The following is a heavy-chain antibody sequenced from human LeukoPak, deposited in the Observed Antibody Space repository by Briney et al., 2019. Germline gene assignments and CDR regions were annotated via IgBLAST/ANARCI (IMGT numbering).Heavy chain of an antibody. D-gene: IGHD1-26*01. J-gene: IGHJ4*02. V-gene: IGHV4-34*01. CDR3: ARVLWSGSYFDY. CDR2: INHSGST. Sequence: SETLSLTCAVHGGAFSGYYWSWVRQPPGKGLEWIGEINHSGSTNYNPSLKSRVTISVDTSKNQFSLKLSSVTAADTAVYYCARVLWSGSYFDYWGQGTLVTVSS. CDR1: GGAFSGYY.